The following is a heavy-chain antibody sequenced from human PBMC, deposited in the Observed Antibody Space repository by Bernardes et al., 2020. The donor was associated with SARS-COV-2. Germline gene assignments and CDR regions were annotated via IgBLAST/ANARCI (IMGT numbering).Heavy chain of an antibody. CDR1: GYTLTELS. CDR2: FDPEDGET. Sequence: ASVKVSCMVSGYTLTELSMHWVRQAPGKGLEWMGGFDPEDGETIYAQKFQGRVTMTEDTSTDTAYMELSSLRSEDTAVYYCATPVYQLPYDAFDIWGQGTMVTVSS. D-gene: IGHD2-2*01. CDR3: ATPVYQLPYDAFDI. V-gene: IGHV1-24*01. J-gene: IGHJ3*02.